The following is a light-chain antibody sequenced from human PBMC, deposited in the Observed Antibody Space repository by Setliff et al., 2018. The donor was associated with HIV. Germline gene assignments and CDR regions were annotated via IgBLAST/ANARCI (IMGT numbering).Light chain of an antibody. CDR1: QSVLYSSNNKNY. V-gene: IGKV4-1*01. J-gene: IGKJ4*01. CDR3: QQYYSTLPRT. CDR2: WAS. Sequence: DIVMTQSPDSLAVSLGERATINCKSSQSVLYSSNNKNYLAWYQQKPGQPPKLLIYWASTRESGVPDRFSGSGSGTDFTLTISSLRAEDVAVYYCQQYYSTLPRTFGGGTKVDIK.